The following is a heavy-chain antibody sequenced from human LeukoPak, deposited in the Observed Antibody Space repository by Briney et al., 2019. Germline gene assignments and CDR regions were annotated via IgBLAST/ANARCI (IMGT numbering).Heavy chain of an antibody. CDR1: GFAVCSNY. CDR2: IYSGGST. V-gene: IGHV3-53*01. CDR3: ARLAYYYDSSGTSDFDY. D-gene: IGHD3-22*01. J-gene: IGHJ4*02. Sequence: GGSLRLSCAASGFAVCSNYMSWVRQAPGKGLEWVSVIYSGGSTYYADSVKGRFTISRDNSKNTLYLQMNSLRAEDTAVYYCARLAYYYDSSGTSDFDYWGQGTLVTVSS.